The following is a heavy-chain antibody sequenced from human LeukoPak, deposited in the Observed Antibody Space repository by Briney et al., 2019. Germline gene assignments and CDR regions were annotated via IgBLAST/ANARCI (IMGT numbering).Heavy chain of an antibody. CDR3: AKEYYYDSSGRDAFDI. J-gene: IGHJ3*02. CDR1: GFTFSSYA. CDR2: ISGSGGST. V-gene: IGHV3-23*01. Sequence: GRSLRLSCAASGFTFSSYAMHWVRQAPGKGLEWVSAISGSGGSTYYADSVKGRFTISRDNSKNTLYLQMNSLRAEDTAVYYCAKEYYYDSSGRDAFDIWGQGTMVTVSS. D-gene: IGHD3-22*01.